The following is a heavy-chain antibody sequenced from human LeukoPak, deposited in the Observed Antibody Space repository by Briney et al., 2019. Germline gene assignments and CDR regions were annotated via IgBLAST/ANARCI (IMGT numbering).Heavy chain of an antibody. Sequence: SETLSLTCTVSGGSISSSSYYWGWIRQPPGKGLEWIGEINHSGSTNYNPSLKSRVTISVDTSKNQFSLKLSSVTAADTAVYYCARGPLHSGYDFGGQGTLVTVSS. CDR3: ARGPLHSGYDF. D-gene: IGHD5-12*01. CDR1: GGSISSSSYY. J-gene: IGHJ4*02. CDR2: INHSGST. V-gene: IGHV4-39*07.